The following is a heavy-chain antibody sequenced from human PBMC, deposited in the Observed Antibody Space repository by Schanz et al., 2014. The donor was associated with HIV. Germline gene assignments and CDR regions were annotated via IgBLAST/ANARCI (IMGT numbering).Heavy chain of an antibody. CDR2: IWYDGSNK. Sequence: QVQLVESGGGVVQPGRSLRLSCAGSGFIFRDYALHWVRQAPGKGLEWVAVIWYDGSNKYYADSVKGRFTISRDNSKNTLYLQMNSLRSEDTAVYYCARAGLHDYGDSGLDYWGQGTLVTVSS. V-gene: IGHV3-33*08. CDR3: ARAGLHDYGDSGLDY. J-gene: IGHJ4*02. D-gene: IGHD4-17*01. CDR1: GFIFRDYA.